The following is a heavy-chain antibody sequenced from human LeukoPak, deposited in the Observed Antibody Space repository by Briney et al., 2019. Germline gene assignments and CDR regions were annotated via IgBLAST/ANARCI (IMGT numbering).Heavy chain of an antibody. CDR3: AGEGSSGYYYRDY. D-gene: IGHD3-22*01. V-gene: IGHV4-34*01. J-gene: IGHJ4*02. CDR2: INHSGST. CDR1: GGSFSGYY. Sequence: SETLSLTCAVYGGSFSGYYWSWIRQPPGKGLEWIGEINHSGSTNYNPSLKSRVTISVDTSKNQFSLKLSSVTAADTAVYYCAGEGSSGYYYRDYWGQGTLVTVSS.